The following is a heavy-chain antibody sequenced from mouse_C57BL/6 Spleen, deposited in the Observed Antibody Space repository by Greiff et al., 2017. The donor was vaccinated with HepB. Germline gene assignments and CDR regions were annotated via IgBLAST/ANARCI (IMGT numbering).Heavy chain of an antibody. D-gene: IGHD2-4*01. V-gene: IGHV1-64*01. Sequence: QVQLQQPGAELVKPGASVKLSCKASGYTFTSYWMHWVKQRPGQGLEWIGMIHPNSGSTNYNEKFKSKATLTVDKSSSTAYMQLSSLTSEDSAVYYCARNEYDEYYAMDYWGQGTSVTVSS. CDR3: ARNEYDEYYAMDY. J-gene: IGHJ4*01. CDR1: GYTFTSYW. CDR2: IHPNSGST.